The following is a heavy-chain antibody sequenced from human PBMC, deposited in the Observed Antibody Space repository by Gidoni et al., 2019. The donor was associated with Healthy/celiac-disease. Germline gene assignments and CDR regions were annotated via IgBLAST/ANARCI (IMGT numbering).Heavy chain of an antibody. CDR1: GGSISRGGYY. J-gene: IGHJ4*02. D-gene: IGHD6-6*01. CDR2: IYYSGRT. Sequence: QVQLQEPGPGLVTLSQPLSLTSTVSGGSISRGGYYWSWIRQHPGKGLDWLGYIYYSGRTYYNPSVKSRVTISVDTSKNQFSLKLSSVTAADAAGYYCARDQGGSSSAGFDYWGQGTLVTVSS. CDR3: ARDQGGSSSAGFDY. V-gene: IGHV4-31*03.